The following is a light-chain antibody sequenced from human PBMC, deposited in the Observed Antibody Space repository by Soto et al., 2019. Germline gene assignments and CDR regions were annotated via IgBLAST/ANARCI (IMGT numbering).Light chain of an antibody. CDR3: QQYGSSPPYT. J-gene: IGKJ2*01. V-gene: IGKV3-20*01. CDR1: QTFSRSY. CDR2: AAS. Sequence: EIVLTQSPGTLSLSPGERATLSCRASQTFSRSYLAWYQQKPGQAPRLLIYAASSRATGIPDRFSGSGSGTDFTLTISRLEPEDFAVYYCQQYGSSPPYTFGQGTKLEI.